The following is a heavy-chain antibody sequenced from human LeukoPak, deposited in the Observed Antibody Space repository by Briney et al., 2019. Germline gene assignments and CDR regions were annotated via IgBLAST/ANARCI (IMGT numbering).Heavy chain of an antibody. CDR1: GGSISSYY. Sequence: SETLSLTCTVSGGSISSYYWSWIRQSPGKGLEWIGYIHYSGSTNYNPSLKSRVTISVDTSKKQFSLKMSSVTAADTAVYYCASWGGYYYGSGSYSFDYWGQGTLVTVSS. V-gene: IGHV4-59*01. CDR2: IHYSGST. CDR3: ASWGGYYYGSGSYSFDY. J-gene: IGHJ4*02. D-gene: IGHD3-10*01.